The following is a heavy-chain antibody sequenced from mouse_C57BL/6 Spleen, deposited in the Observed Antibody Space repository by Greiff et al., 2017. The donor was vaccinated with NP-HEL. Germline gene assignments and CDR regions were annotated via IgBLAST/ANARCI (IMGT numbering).Heavy chain of an antibody. CDR1: GYTFTNYW. V-gene: IGHV1-63*01. Sequence: QVQLKQSGAELVRPGTSVKMSCKASGYTFTNYWIGWAKQRPGHGLEWIGDIYPGGGYTNYNEKFKGKATLTADKSSSTAYMQFSSLTSEDSAIYYCARMGQPYFDYWGQGTTLTVSS. D-gene: IGHD6-1*01. CDR3: ARMGQPYFDY. CDR2: IYPGGGYT. J-gene: IGHJ2*01.